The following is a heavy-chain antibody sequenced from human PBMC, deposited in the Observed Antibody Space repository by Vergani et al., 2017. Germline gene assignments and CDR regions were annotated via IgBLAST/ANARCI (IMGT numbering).Heavy chain of an antibody. CDR3: AGDQTRDCDSSGGGFDI. CDR2: IIPIFGTA. Sequence: QVQLVQSGAEVKKPGASVKVSCKASGVTFSSYAISWVRQAPGQGLEWMGRIIPIFGTANYAQKFQGRVTITADESTSTAYMELSSLRSEDTAVYYCAGDQTRDCDSSGGGFDIWGQGTMVTVSS. V-gene: IGHV1-69*18. D-gene: IGHD3-22*01. CDR1: GVTFSSYA. J-gene: IGHJ3*02.